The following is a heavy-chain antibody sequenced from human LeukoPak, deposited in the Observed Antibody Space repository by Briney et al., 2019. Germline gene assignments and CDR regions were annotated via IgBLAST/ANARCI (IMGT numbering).Heavy chain of an antibody. CDR2: IYYSGST. Sequence: SETLSLTCTVSGGSISSSSYYWGWIRQPPGKGLEWIGSIYYSGSTYYNPSLKSRVTISVDTSKNQFSLKLNSVTAADTAVYYCARLPRYSSSWYVDYWGQGTLVTVPS. V-gene: IGHV4-39*01. D-gene: IGHD6-13*01. CDR1: GGSISSSSYY. J-gene: IGHJ4*02. CDR3: ARLPRYSSSWYVDY.